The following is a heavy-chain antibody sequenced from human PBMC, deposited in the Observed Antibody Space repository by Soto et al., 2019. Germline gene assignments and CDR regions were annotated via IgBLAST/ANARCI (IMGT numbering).Heavy chain of an antibody. Sequence: SETLSLTCTVSGGSITTSGDYWSWIRQHPGKGLEWIGYISHSGITEYNPSLKSRLTLSIDTSKSQFSLEMNSVTAADTAVYYCERVSNDFYYGWFDTWGQGTPVTVSS. CDR3: ERVSNDFYYGWFDT. CDR2: ISHSGIT. V-gene: IGHV4-31*03. J-gene: IGHJ5*02. CDR1: GGSITTSGDY. D-gene: IGHD1-26*01.